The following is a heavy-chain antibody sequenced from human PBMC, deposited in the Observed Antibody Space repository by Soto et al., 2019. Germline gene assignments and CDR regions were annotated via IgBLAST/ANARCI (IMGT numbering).Heavy chain of an antibody. Sequence: VQVLESGGGLVQPGGSLRLSCSVSGFAFDGFTMSWVRQAPGKGLEWVSSISGSATRTYYADSVQGRFTISRDNSKSTLYLQMNSLRVEDPAEYYCARGGVGTTGSFDFWGQGTLVAVSS. J-gene: IGHJ4*02. CDR3: ARGGVGTTGSFDF. D-gene: IGHD3-16*01. CDR1: GFAFDGFT. CDR2: ISGSATRT. V-gene: IGHV3-23*01.